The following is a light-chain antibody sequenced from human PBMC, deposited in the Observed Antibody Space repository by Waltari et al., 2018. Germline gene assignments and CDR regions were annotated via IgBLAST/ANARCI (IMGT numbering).Light chain of an antibody. J-gene: IGKJ4*01. V-gene: IGKV1-33*01. CDR1: QDISHY. CDR3: QQYDNVPR. CDR2: DVS. Sequence: DIQVTQSPSALSASVGSRVPITCQASQDISHYLNWYQQKQGRAHKPLISDVSNLQRGVPSRCSGSGSGTDFSFTISSLQPEDIATYYCQQYDNVPRFGGGTKVEIK.